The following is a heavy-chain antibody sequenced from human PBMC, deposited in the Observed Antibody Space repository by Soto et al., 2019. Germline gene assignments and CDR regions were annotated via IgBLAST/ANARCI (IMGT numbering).Heavy chain of an antibody. D-gene: IGHD3-22*01. CDR1: GGSFSGYY. J-gene: IGHJ4*02. CDR2: INHSGST. Sequence: PSETLSLTCAVYGGSFSGYYWSWIRQPPGKGLEWIGEINHSGSTNYNPSLKSRVTISVDTSKNQFSLKLSSVTAADTAVYYCARGNSSDTFDYWGQGTLVTVS. CDR3: ARGNSSDTFDY. V-gene: IGHV4-34*01.